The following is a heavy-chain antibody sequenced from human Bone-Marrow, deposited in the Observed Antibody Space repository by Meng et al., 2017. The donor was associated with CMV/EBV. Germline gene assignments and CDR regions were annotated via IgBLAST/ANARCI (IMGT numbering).Heavy chain of an antibody. CDR3: ARYYDSSEYYFDY. D-gene: IGHD3-22*01. Sequence: SEPLSLTCTVSGGSISSSSYYWGWIRQPPGKGLEWIGSIYYSGSTYYNPSLKSRVTISVDTSKNQFSLKLSSVTAADTAVYYCARYYDSSEYYFDYWGQGTLVTVSS. CDR1: GGSISSSSYY. J-gene: IGHJ4*02. CDR2: IYYSGST. V-gene: IGHV4-39*07.